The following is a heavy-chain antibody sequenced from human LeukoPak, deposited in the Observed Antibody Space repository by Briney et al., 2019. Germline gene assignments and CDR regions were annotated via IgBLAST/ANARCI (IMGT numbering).Heavy chain of an antibody. D-gene: IGHD5-18*01. CDR1: GGSISSGTFY. Sequence: PSQTLSLTCTVSGGSISSGTFYWSWIRQPAGMGLEWIGRIYTSGSTNYNPSLKSRVTISVDTSKNQFSLKLSSVTAADTAVYYCARARYTAGWFDPWGQGTLVTVSS. J-gene: IGHJ5*02. V-gene: IGHV4-61*02. CDR3: ARARYTAGWFDP. CDR2: IYTSGST.